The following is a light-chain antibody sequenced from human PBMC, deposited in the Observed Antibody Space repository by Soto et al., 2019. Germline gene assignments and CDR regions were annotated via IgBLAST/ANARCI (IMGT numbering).Light chain of an antibody. Sequence: TQSPATLSVSPVERATLSCRASQSISDALAWHQQKPGQAPRLLIYGASRRAPGFPARFSGSGSGTDFTLTISGLQSEDFAVYYCQQYDNWPWTFGQGNKVDIK. CDR1: QSISDA. J-gene: IGKJ1*01. V-gene: IGKV3D-15*01. CDR3: QQYDNWPWT. CDR2: GAS.